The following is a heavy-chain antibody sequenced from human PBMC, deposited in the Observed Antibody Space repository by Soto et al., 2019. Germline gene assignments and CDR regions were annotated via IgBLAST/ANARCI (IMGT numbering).Heavy chain of an antibody. V-gene: IGHV4-59*01. CDR3: ARGWDSSGLFDP. Sequence: SETLSLTCSVSGASITTYYWSWIRQPPGKGLEWIGSISYGGSTKYNPSLESRVMISLDTSKNQFSLRLTSVTAADTALYYCARGWDSSGLFDPWGQGALVTVSS. CDR2: ISYGGST. D-gene: IGHD3-10*01. CDR1: GASITTYY. J-gene: IGHJ5*02.